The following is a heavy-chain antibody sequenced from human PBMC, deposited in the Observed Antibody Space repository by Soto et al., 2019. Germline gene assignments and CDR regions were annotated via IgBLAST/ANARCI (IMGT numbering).Heavy chain of an antibody. J-gene: IGHJ4*02. V-gene: IGHV1-46*01. CDR1: GYTFTDSY. Sequence: QVQLVQSGAEVKEPGASVRLSCKASGYTFTDSYIHWVRQAPCQGLEWMGVINPVGGSTTYIQKFQGRVTLTRDMSTTTVHMVLSALRSDDTATYYCARDEGAAMGFQYWGQGTPVNVFS. CDR3: ARDEGAAMGFQY. D-gene: IGHD5-18*01. CDR2: INPVGGST.